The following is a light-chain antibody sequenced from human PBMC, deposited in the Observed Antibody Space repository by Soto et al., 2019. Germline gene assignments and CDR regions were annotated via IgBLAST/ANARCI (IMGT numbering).Light chain of an antibody. CDR1: QSVSSSY. Sequence: EIVLTQSPGTLSLSPGERATLSCRASQSVSSSYLAWYQQKPGQAPRLLIYGASSRATGIPDRFSGSGSGTDFTLTISRLEPEDFAVDYCQQYGSSPPWWTFGQGTKV. J-gene: IGKJ1*01. CDR2: GAS. CDR3: QQYGSSPPWWT. V-gene: IGKV3-20*01.